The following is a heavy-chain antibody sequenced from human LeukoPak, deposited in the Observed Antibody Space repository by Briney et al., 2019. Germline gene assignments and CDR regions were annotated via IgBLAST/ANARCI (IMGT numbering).Heavy chain of an antibody. D-gene: IGHD6-6*01. CDR2: ISSSSSTI. CDR1: GFTFNSYG. CDR3: AREGAIAARFYAS. V-gene: IGHV3-48*01. Sequence: PGGSLRLSCEASGFTFNSYGMSWVRQAPGKGLEWVSYISSSSSTIYYADSVKGRFTISRDNAKNSLYLQMNSLRAEDTAVYYCAREGAIAARFYASWGQGTLVTVSS. J-gene: IGHJ5*02.